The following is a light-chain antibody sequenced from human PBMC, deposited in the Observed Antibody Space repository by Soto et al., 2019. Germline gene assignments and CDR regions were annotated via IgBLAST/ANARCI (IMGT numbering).Light chain of an antibody. V-gene: IGLV2-11*01. CDR3: CAIAVSFSYV. Sequence: QSVLTQPRSVSGSPGQSVTISCTGTSSDVGRDDYVSWYQQHPGTAPKLIIYDVTERPAGVPDRFSGSKSGNTASLTISGLQAEGESYYSCCAIAVSFSYVFGGGTKLTVL. CDR2: DVT. CDR1: SSDVGRDDY. J-gene: IGLJ1*01.